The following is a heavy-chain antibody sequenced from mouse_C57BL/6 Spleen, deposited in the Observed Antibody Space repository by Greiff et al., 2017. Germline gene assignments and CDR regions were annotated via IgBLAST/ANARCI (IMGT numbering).Heavy chain of an antibody. CDR2: ISSGGSYT. Sequence: EVMLVESGGDLVKPGGSLKLSCAASGFTFSSYGMSWVRQTPDKRLEWVATISSGGSYTYYPDSVKGRFTISRDNAKNTLYLQMSSLKSEDTAMYYCARHGAPRGFDYWGQGTTLTVSS. V-gene: IGHV5-6*01. CDR1: GFTFSSYG. J-gene: IGHJ2*01. D-gene: IGHD3-1*01. CDR3: ARHGAPRGFDY.